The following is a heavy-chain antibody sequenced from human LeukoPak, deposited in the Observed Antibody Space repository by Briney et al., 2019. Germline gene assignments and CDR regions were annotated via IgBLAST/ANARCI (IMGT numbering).Heavy chain of an antibody. D-gene: IGHD5-12*01. CDR2: IIPIFGTA. CDR1: GGTFSNDA. V-gene: IGHV1-69*05. Sequence: SVKVSCKASGGTFSNDAISWVRQAPGQGLEWMGGIIPIFGTANYAQKFQGRVTMTRNTSLSTAYMELSNLKSDDTAVYYCARASGYELDYWGQGTLVTVSS. CDR3: ARASGYELDY. J-gene: IGHJ4*02.